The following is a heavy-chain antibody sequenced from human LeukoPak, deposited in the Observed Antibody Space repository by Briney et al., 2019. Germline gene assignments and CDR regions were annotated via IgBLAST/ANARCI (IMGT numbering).Heavy chain of an antibody. CDR2: ISYDGSNK. D-gene: IGHD2-2*01. CDR3: AKVSQLMRALDI. J-gene: IGHJ3*02. V-gene: IGHV3-30*18. CDR1: GFTFSSYG. Sequence: GGSLRLSCAASGFTFSSYGMHWVRQAPGKGLEWVAVISYDGSNKYYADSVKGRFTISRDNSKNTLYLQMNSLRAEDTAVYYCAKVSQLMRALDIWGQGTMVTVSS.